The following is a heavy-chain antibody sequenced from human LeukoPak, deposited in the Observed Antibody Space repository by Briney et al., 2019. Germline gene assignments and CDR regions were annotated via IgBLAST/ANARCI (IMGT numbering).Heavy chain of an antibody. Sequence: PSETLSLTCTVSGGSISGGGYFWSWIRQQPGKGLEWIGYIHYSGSTYYNPSLKSRITISVDTSNNQLSLKLSSVTAADTAVYYCARGQRPGDYYGSGSYFPEHFQHWGQGTLVTVSS. CDR1: GGSISGGGYF. D-gene: IGHD3-10*01. CDR3: ARGQRPGDYYGSGSYFPEHFQH. V-gene: IGHV4-31*03. CDR2: IHYSGST. J-gene: IGHJ1*01.